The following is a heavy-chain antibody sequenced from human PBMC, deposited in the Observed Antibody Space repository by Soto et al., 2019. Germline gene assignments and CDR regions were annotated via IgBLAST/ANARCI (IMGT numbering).Heavy chain of an antibody. V-gene: IGHV1-69*01. J-gene: IGHJ6*02. CDR1: GGTFSSTA. CDR3: ARDPVDTSMLTGYYGMDV. Sequence: QVQLAQSGAEVKKPGSSVKVSCKASGGTFSSTAIDWVRQAPGQGLEWMGAIIPNFGTTNYAQKFQGRATITADESTSTVYMELRSLRSEDTAVYYCARDPVDTSMLTGYYGMDVWGQGTTVTVS. D-gene: IGHD5-18*01. CDR2: IIPNFGTT.